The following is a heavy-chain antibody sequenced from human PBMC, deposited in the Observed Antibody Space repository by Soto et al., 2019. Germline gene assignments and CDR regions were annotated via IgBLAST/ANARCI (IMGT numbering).Heavy chain of an antibody. CDR2: IYYSGST. J-gene: IGHJ6*02. V-gene: IGHV4-30-4*01. CDR3: ARVSKLTGTMYYYYYYGMDV. D-gene: IGHD1-7*01. CDR1: GGSISSGDYY. Sequence: QVQLQESGPGLVKPSQTLSLTCTVSGGSISSGDYYWSWIRQPPGKGLEWIGYIYYSGSTYYNPSLKSRVTISVDTSKNQFSLKLSSVTAADTAVYYCARVSKLTGTMYYYYYYGMDVWGQGTTVTVSS.